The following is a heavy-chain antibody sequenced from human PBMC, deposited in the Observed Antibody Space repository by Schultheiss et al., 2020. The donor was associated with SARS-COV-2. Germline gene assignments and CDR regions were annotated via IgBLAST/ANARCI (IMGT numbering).Heavy chain of an antibody. D-gene: IGHD3-22*01. CDR3: ARGWRRGGLGYYYDSSGPMYYFDY. Sequence: SETLSLTCTVSGGSISSYYWSWIRQPPGKGLEWIGYIYYSGSTNYNPSLKSRVTISVDTSKNQFSLKLSSVTAADTAVYYCARGWRRGGLGYYYDSSGPMYYFDYWGQGTLVTVSS. V-gene: IGHV4-59*01. CDR1: GGSISSYY. CDR2: IYYSGST. J-gene: IGHJ4*02.